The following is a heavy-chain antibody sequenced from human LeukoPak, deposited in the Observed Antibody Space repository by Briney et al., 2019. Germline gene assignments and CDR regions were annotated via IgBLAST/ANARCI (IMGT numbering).Heavy chain of an antibody. J-gene: IGHJ5*02. CDR2: VSPGGYT. D-gene: IGHD3-22*01. CDR1: GVPVDDYY. CDR3: ARIRCGYGQDGCYNH. V-gene: IGHV4-34*01. Sequence: SETLSLTCAVSGVPVDDYYWSWIRQSPEKGLEWIGEVSPGGYTTYNPSLRSRVIISEDTSENQLSLNVTSVTVADTALYYCARIRCGYGQDGCYNHWAQGSLVTVSS.